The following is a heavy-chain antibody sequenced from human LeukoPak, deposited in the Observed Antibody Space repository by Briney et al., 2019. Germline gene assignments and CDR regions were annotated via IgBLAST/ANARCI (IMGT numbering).Heavy chain of an antibody. CDR3: ARGKRRGTTVSPYAAFHY. CDR2: INHSGST. Sequence: SETLSLTCAVYGGSFSGYYWSWIRQPPGKGLEWIGEINHSGSTNYNPSLKSRVTISVDTSKNQFSLKLSSVTAADTAVYYCARGKRRGTTVSPYAAFHYWGQGTPVTVSS. D-gene: IGHD4-17*01. J-gene: IGHJ4*02. CDR1: GGSFSGYY. V-gene: IGHV4-34*01.